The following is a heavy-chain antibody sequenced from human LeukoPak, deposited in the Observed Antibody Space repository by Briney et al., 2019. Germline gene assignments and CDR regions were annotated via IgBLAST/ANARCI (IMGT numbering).Heavy chain of an antibody. CDR3: ARDAYCGGDCYPSWFDP. V-gene: IGHV1-2*04. Sequence: ASVKVSCKASGYTFTGYYMHWVRQAPGQGLEWMGWINPNSGGTNYAQKFQGWVTMTRDTSISTAYMELSRLRSDDTAVYYCARDAYCGGDCYPSWFDPWGQGTLVTVSS. CDR1: GYTFTGYY. D-gene: IGHD2-21*02. CDR2: INPNSGGT. J-gene: IGHJ5*02.